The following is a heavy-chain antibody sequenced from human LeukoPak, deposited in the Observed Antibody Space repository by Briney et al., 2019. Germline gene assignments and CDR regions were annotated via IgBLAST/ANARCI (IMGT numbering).Heavy chain of an antibody. Sequence: ASVKVSCKSSGYTFTSYGISCVRQAPGQGLEWMGWINPNSGGTNYAQKFQGRVTMTRDTSISTAYMELSRLRSDDTAVYYCASPIVGATNDKFYFDYWGQGTLVTVSS. CDR1: GYTFTSYG. J-gene: IGHJ4*02. D-gene: IGHD1-26*01. CDR3: ASPIVGATNDKFYFDY. CDR2: INPNSGGT. V-gene: IGHV1-2*02.